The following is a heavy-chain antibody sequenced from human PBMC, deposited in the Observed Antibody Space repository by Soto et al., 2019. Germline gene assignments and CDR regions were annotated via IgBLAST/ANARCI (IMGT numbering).Heavy chain of an antibody. V-gene: IGHV1-2*02. CDR1: GYTFTGYY. CDR2: INPNSGGT. CDR3: ARAPPRNADYYDSSGYY. J-gene: IGHJ4*02. Sequence: ASVKVSCKASGYTFTGYYMHWVRQAPGQGLEWMGWINPNSGGTNYAQKFQGRVTMTRDTSISTAYMELSRLRSDDTAVYYCARAPPRNADYYDSSGYYWGQGTMVTVYS. D-gene: IGHD3-22*01.